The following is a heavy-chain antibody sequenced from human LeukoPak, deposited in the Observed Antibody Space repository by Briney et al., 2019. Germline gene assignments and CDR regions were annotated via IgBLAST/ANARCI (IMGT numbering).Heavy chain of an antibody. D-gene: IGHD3-22*01. V-gene: IGHV3-53*01. CDR3: AREVLITPMGAFDI. CDR1: GFTVSSYY. CDR2: IYGGGST. J-gene: IGHJ3*02. Sequence: GGSLRLSCAASGFTVSSYYMSWVRQAPRKGLEWVSVIYGGGSTYYADSVKGRFTISRDNSKNTLFPQMNSLRAEDTAVYYCAREVLITPMGAFDIWGQGTMVTVSS.